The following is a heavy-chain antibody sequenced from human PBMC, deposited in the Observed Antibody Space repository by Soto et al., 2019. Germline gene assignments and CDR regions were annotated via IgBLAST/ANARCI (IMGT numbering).Heavy chain of an antibody. D-gene: IGHD6-13*01. Sequence: GASVKVSCKASGYTFTSYGISWVRQAPGQVLEWMGWISAYNGNTNYAQKLQGRVTMTTDTSTSTAYMELRSLRSDDTAVYYCARAHSKYSSRGYYGMDVWGQGTTVTVSS. V-gene: IGHV1-18*01. CDR2: ISAYNGNT. CDR1: GYTFTSYG. J-gene: IGHJ6*02. CDR3: ARAHSKYSSRGYYGMDV.